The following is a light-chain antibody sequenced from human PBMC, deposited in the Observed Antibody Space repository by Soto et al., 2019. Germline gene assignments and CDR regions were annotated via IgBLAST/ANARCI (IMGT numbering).Light chain of an antibody. J-gene: IGLJ3*02. CDR2: SNN. CDR1: SSNIGSNT. CDR3: AAWDDSLNGPV. V-gene: IGLV1-44*01. Sequence: QSVLTQPPSASGTPGQRVTISCSGSSSNIGSNTVNWYQQLPGTAPKLLIYSNNQRPSGVPDRFSGSKSGTPASRAISGLQSEDEADYYCAAWDDSLNGPVFGGGTKLTVL.